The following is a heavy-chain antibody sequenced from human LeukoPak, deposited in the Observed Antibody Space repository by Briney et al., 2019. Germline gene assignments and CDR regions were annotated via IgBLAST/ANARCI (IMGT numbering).Heavy chain of an antibody. CDR1: GFTVFNYW. Sequence: GGSLRLSCAASGFTVFNYWMSWVRQAPGKGLEWVANINLDGSQKYYVDSLKGRFTISRDNAKNSLYLQMNSLRAEDTAVYYCAKAHDYGVLLPFDIWGQGTMVTVSS. V-gene: IGHV3-7*03. CDR3: AKAHDYGVLLPFDI. J-gene: IGHJ3*02. CDR2: INLDGSQK. D-gene: IGHD4-17*01.